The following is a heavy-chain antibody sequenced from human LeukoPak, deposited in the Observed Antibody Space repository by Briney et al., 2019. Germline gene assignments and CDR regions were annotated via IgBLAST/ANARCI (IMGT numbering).Heavy chain of an antibody. D-gene: IGHD3-22*01. CDR2: ISGSGGST. CDR1: RFTFSNYA. CDR3: AKSAYYDSSGFYRESYFDY. Sequence: GRSLRLSCAASRFTFSNYAMSWVRQAPGKGLEWISTISGSGGSTYYADSVKGRFTISRDSSKNTLHLQMNSLRAEDTAVYYCAKSAYYDSSGFYRESYFDYWGQGTLVTVSS. V-gene: IGHV3-23*01. J-gene: IGHJ4*02.